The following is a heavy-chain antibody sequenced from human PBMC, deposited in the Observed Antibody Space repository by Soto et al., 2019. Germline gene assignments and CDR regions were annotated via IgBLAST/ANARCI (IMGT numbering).Heavy chain of an antibody. CDR2: IYHSGSI. V-gene: IGHV4-59*12. J-gene: IGHJ5*02. CDR3: ARGPPFLP. CDR1: GGSISSYY. Sequence: PSETLSLTCTVSGGSISSYYWSWIRQPPGKGLEWIGYIYHSGSIYYNPSLKSRVTISVDRSKNQFSLKLNSVTAADTAVYYCARGPPFLPWGQGTLVTVSS. D-gene: IGHD3-3*02.